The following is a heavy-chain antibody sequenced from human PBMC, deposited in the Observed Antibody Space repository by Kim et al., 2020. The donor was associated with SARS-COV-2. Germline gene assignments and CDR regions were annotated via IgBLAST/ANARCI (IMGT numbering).Heavy chain of an antibody. CDR2: ISYDGSNK. Sequence: GGSLRLSCAASGFTFSSYGMHWVRQAPGKGLEWVAVISYDGSNKYYADSVKGRFTISRDNSKNTLYLQMNSLRAEDTAVYYCAKDLLRNEWLRFRGYYY. J-gene: IGHJ6*01. D-gene: IGHD5-12*01. CDR1: GFTFSSYG. CDR3: AKDLLRNEWLRFRGYYY. V-gene: IGHV3-30*18.